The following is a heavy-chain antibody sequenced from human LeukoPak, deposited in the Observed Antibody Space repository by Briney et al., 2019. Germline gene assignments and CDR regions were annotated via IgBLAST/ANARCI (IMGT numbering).Heavy chain of an antibody. Sequence: SETLSLTCTVSAGAVIISSYYLCWIRQPPGKGLEWIGSIYYYGGTYYNPSLKSRITISVDTSRSQISLKLSSVTAADTAVYYCARIRTPIGIIDRVDHLDVWGQGTRVTVSS. J-gene: IGHJ3*01. V-gene: IGHV4-39*01. CDR3: ARIRTPIGIIDRVDHLDV. CDR1: AGAVIISSYY. D-gene: IGHD2-21*01. CDR2: IYYYGGT.